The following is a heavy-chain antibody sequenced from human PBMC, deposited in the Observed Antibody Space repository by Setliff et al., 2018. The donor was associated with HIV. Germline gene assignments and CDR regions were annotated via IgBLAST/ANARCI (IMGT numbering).Heavy chain of an antibody. CDR3: ARGFTAAAGPTGY. Sequence: GSLRLSCAASGFTFSSYGMHWVRQAPGKGLEWVAFIRYDGSNKYYADSVKGRFTISRDNSKNTLYLQMNSLRAEDTAVYYCARGFTAAAGPTGYWGQGTLVTVSS. J-gene: IGHJ4*02. CDR1: GFTFSSYG. D-gene: IGHD6-13*01. CDR2: IRYDGSNK. V-gene: IGHV3-30*02.